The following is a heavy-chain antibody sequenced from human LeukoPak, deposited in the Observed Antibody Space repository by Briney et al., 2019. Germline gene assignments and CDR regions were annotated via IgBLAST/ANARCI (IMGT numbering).Heavy chain of an antibody. Sequence: GGSLRLSCAASGFTFSSYGMHWVRQAPGKGLEWVAFIRSDGSNKYYADSVKGRFTISRDSFENSLYLQMNSLRAEDTAVYYCAKTLFTSYGDYLLGDWGQGTLVTVSS. CDR1: GFTFSSYG. J-gene: IGHJ4*02. V-gene: IGHV3-30*02. CDR2: IRSDGSNK. D-gene: IGHD4-17*01. CDR3: AKTLFTSYGDYLLGD.